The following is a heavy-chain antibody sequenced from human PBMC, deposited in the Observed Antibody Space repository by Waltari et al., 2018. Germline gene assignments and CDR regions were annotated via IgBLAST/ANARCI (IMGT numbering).Heavy chain of an antibody. J-gene: IGHJ3*02. V-gene: IGHV1-8*01. CDR3: AMGNGAVIKDSFDT. D-gene: IGHD3-10*01. CDR1: GYTFSSCD. Sequence: QLQLVQSGAEVKKPGASVKVSCKASGYTFSSCDMNWVRQATGQGLEWMGWMNPNSGSTGYAQKFQGRVTMTRDTSISTAYMELSSLTSEDTAVYYCAMGNGAVIKDSFDTWGQGTMVTVSS. CDR2: MNPNSGST.